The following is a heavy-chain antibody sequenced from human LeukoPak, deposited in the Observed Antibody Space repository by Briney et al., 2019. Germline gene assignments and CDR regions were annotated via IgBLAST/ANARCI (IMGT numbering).Heavy chain of an antibody. CDR3: AGHHPRNTVDF. D-gene: IGHD2/OR15-2a*01. J-gene: IGHJ4*02. V-gene: IGHV4-59*08. Sequence: SETLSLTCTVSGGSISSYYWSWIRQPPGMGLEWIAYISDIGSINYNPSLKSRVTISLDTSKNQFSLKLSSVTAADTAVYYCAGHHPRNTVDFWGQGTLVTVSS. CDR1: GGSISSYY. CDR2: ISDIGSI.